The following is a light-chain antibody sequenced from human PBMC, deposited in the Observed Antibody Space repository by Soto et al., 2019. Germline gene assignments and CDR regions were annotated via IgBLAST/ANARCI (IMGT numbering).Light chain of an antibody. J-gene: IGKJ3*01. V-gene: IGKV3-15*01. CDR2: GAS. Sequence: IVMTQSPDTLSVSPGERATVSCRASESVSSNLAWYQQKAGQAPRLLIYGASTRATGIPARFSGSGSGTEFTLTISSLEPEDFAVYYCQQRSNWPPRFTFGPGTKVDIK. CDR3: QQRSNWPPRFT. CDR1: ESVSSN.